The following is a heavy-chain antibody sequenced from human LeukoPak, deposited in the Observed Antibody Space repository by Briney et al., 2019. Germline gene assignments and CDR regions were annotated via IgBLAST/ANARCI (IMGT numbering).Heavy chain of an antibody. CDR2: IYHSGST. V-gene: IGHV4-38-2*02. CDR3: ARVDTTYYYGSGSNGEPKYYYYYYMDV. J-gene: IGHJ6*03. Sequence: SETLSLTCTVSGYSISSGYYWGWIRQPPGKGLEGIGGIYHSGSTYYNPSLKSRVTISVDTSKNQFSLKLSSVTAADTAVYYCARVDTTYYYGSGSNGEPKYYYYYYMDVWGKGTTVTVSS. D-gene: IGHD3-10*01. CDR1: GYSISSGYY.